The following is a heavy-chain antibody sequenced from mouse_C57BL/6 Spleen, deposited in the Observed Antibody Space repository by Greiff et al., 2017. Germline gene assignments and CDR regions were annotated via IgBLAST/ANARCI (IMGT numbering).Heavy chain of an antibody. Sequence: QVQLQQSGAELVMPGASVKLSCKASGYTFTSYWMHWVKQRPGQGLEWIGEIDPSASYTNYNQKFKGKSTLTVDKSSSTAYMQLSSLTSEDSAVYYCARGGQPYFDYWGQGTTLTVSS. D-gene: IGHD6-1*01. CDR2: IDPSASYT. V-gene: IGHV1-69*01. J-gene: IGHJ2*01. CDR3: ARGGQPYFDY. CDR1: GYTFTSYW.